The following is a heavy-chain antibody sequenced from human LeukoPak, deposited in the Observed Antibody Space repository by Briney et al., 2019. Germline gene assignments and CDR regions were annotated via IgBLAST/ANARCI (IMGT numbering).Heavy chain of an antibody. J-gene: IGHJ3*02. CDR1: GFTFRNAW. D-gene: IGHD1-7*01. V-gene: IGHV3-15*01. CDR3: TAENFLYAFDI. Sequence: GGSLRLSCAASGFTFRNAWMSWVRQAPGKGLERVGRTKRKNDLGTTDYAAPVKARFTISRDDSKNTLYLQMNSLKTEDTAVYYCTAENFLYAFDIWGQGTMVTVSS. CDR2: TKRKNDLGTT.